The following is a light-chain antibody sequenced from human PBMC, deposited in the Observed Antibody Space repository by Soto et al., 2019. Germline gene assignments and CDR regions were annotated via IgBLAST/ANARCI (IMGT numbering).Light chain of an antibody. V-gene: IGKV3-11*01. CDR3: QQRSNWPPIT. CDR2: DAS. CDR1: QSVSSY. J-gene: IGKJ5*01. Sequence: EIVLTQSPATLSSSPGERATLSCRASQSVSSYLAWYQQKPGQAPRLLIYDASSRATGVPARFSGSGSGTEFTLPISSREPEDVAVYYCQQRSNWPPITFGQGTRVEIK.